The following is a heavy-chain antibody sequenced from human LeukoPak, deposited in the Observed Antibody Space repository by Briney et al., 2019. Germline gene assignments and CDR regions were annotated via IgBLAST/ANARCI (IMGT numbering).Heavy chain of an antibody. CDR3: ARAGSTRIAAHWFDP. J-gene: IGHJ5*02. CDR1: GGSFSGYY. D-gene: IGHD2-2*01. V-gene: IGHV4-34*01. Sequence: PSETLSLTCAVYGGSFSGYYWSWIRQPPGKGLEWIGYIYHSGSTYYNPSLKSRVTISVDRSKNQFSLKLSSVTAADTAVYYCARAGSTRIAAHWFDPWGQGTLVTVSS. CDR2: IYHSGST.